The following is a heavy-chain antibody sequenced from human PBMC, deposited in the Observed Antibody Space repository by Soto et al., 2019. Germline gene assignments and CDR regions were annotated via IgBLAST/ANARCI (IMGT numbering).Heavy chain of an antibody. Sequence: GSVKVSCVASGCTFTRYSMHWVRQAPGQGLGWMGWINPTSGGTNYAQKVQDWVTMTRDTSISTAYMELSRLRSDDTAVYYCARGLGGVDYWGQGTLVTVSS. CDR1: GCTFTRYS. CDR3: ARGLGGVDY. CDR2: INPTSGGT. V-gene: IGHV1-2*04. D-gene: IGHD1-26*01. J-gene: IGHJ4*02.